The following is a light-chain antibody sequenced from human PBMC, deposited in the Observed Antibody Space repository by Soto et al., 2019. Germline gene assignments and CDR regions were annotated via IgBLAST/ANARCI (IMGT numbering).Light chain of an antibody. CDR1: QSVSSSY. J-gene: IGKJ4*01. CDR3: QQHGSSPIT. Sequence: EIVLTQSPGTLSLSPGERATLSCRASQSVSSSYLAWYQQKPGQAPRLLIYGASRRATGIPNRFSSSGSATDFTLTISRLEPEDFALYSCQQHGSSPITFGGGTNVEIK. CDR2: GAS. V-gene: IGKV3-20*01.